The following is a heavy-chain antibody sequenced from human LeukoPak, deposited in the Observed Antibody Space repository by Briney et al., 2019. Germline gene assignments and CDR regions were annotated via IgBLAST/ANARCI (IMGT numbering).Heavy chain of an antibody. D-gene: IGHD2-2*01. J-gene: IGHJ5*02. CDR2: MNPNSGNT. Sequence: ASVKVSCKASGYTFTSYDINWVRQATGQGLEWMGWMNPNSGNTNYAQKLQGRVTMTTDTSTSTAYMELRSLRSDDTAVYYCARESSDIVVVPAAIFFDPWGQGTLVTVSS. CDR1: GYTFTSYD. CDR3: ARESSDIVVVPAAIFFDP. V-gene: IGHV1-18*01.